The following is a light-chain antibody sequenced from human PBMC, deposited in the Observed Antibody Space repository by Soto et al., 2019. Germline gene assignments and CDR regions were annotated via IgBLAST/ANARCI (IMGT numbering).Light chain of an antibody. CDR2: DAS. CDR1: QSVSSY. Sequence: EIVLPQSPGTLSLSPGESATLSCRASQSVSSYLAWYQQKPGQAPRLLIYDASNRATGIPARFSGSGSGTDFTLTISSLEPEDFAVYYCQQRSNWLWTFGQGTKVDIK. J-gene: IGKJ1*01. CDR3: QQRSNWLWT. V-gene: IGKV3-11*01.